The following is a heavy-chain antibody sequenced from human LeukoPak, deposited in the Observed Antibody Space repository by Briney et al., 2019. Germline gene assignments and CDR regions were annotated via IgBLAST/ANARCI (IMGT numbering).Heavy chain of an antibody. Sequence: SETLSLTCAVYGGSFSGYYWSWIRQPPGKGLEWIGEINHSGSTNYNPSLKSRVTISVDTSKNQFSLKLGSVTAADTAVYYCARLGYYDSSGYYPYYFDYWGQGTLVTVSS. D-gene: IGHD3-22*01. CDR1: GGSFSGYY. CDR3: ARLGYYDSSGYYPYYFDY. V-gene: IGHV4-34*01. J-gene: IGHJ4*02. CDR2: INHSGST.